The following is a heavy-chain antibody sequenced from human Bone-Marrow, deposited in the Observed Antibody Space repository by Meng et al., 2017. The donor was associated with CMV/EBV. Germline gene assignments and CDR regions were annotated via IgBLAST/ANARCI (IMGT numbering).Heavy chain of an antibody. V-gene: IGHV1-2*02. Sequence: ASVKVSCKASGYVFSDYYVHYIRQAPGQGLEWMGWIKGSSGDTNLAQKFQGRVTMTRDRSINTAYMEMSWLRSDDTAVYYCARILSSTDYYGMDVWGQGTTVTVSS. CDR1: GYVFSDYY. CDR3: ARILSSTDYYGMDV. J-gene: IGHJ6*02. CDR2: IKGSSGDT.